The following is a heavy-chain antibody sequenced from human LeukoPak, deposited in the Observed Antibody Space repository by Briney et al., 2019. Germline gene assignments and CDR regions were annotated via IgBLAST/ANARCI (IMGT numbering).Heavy chain of an antibody. CDR2: ICSNSSYK. D-gene: IGHD3-10*01. Sequence: PGGSLRLSCAASGFTFSGYYMRWIRQAPGKGLEWVSYICSNSSYKNYADSVKGRFTISRDNAKNPLYLQMNSLRAEDTAVYYCARVPRITIVRGVIIAYYFDYWGQGTMVTVSS. J-gene: IGHJ4*02. V-gene: IGHV3-11*05. CDR3: ARVPRITIVRGVIIAYYFDY. CDR1: GFTFSGYY.